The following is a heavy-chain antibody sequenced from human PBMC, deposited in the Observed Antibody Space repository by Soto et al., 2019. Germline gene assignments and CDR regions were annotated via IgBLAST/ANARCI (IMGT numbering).Heavy chain of an antibody. V-gene: IGHV4-59*06. CDR3: ARVREYQLLWGTKDYMDV. J-gene: IGHJ6*03. CDR2: IYYSGST. CDR1: GGSISSYY. D-gene: IGHD2-2*01. Sequence: SETLSLTCTVSGGSISSYYWSWIRQPPGKGLEWIGYIYYSGSTYYNPSLKSRVTISVDTSKNQFSLKLSSVTAADTAVYYCARVREYQLLWGTKDYMDVWGKGTTVTVSS.